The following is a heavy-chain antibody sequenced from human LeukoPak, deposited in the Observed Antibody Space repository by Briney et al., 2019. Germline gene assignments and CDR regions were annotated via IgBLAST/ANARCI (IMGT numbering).Heavy chain of an antibody. CDR2: IIPIFGTA. J-gene: IGHJ4*02. V-gene: IGHV1-69*05. D-gene: IGHD5-24*01. CDR1: GGTFSSYA. CDR3: ASFRDGYNYFDY. Sequence: SVKVSCKASGGTFSSYAISWVRQAPGQGLEWMGRIIPIFGTANYAQKFQGRVTITTDDSTSTASLELSSLSPENTAVYYCASFRDGYNYFDYWGQGTLVTVSS.